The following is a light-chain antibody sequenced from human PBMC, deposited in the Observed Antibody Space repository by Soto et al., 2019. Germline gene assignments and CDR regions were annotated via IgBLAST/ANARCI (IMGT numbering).Light chain of an antibody. J-gene: IGKJ1*01. CDR1: QSLVSSDGNIY. CDR2: KVS. CDR3: MQGTHWPPWT. V-gene: IGKV2-30*01. Sequence: DVVMTQSPLSLPVTLGQPASISCRSSQSLVSSDGNIYLNWFQQRPGQSPRRLIYKVSNRDSGVPDRFSGRGSGTDFTLKISRVEAEDVGVYYCMQGTHWPPWTFGQGTKVEIK.